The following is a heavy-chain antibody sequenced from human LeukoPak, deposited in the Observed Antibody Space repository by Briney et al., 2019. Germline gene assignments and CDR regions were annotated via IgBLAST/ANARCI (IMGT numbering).Heavy chain of an antibody. Sequence: ASVKVSCKVSGYTLTELSLHWVRQTPGKGLEWMGGFDPEDGETIHAQKFQGRVTMTEDTSTDTAYMELSSLRSEDTAVYYSATGTYYYGLNIFNIWGQGTMVTVSS. V-gene: IGHV1-24*01. D-gene: IGHD3-10*01. CDR1: GYTLTELS. J-gene: IGHJ3*02. CDR3: ATGTYYYGLNIFNI. CDR2: FDPEDGET.